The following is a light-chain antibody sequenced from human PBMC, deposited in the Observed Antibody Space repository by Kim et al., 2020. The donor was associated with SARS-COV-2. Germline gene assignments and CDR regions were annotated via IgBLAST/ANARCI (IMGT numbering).Light chain of an antibody. Sequence: PGGTVTLTCGSSTGAVTSGHYPYWFQQKPGQAPRTLIYDTNNKHSWTPARFSGSLLGGKAALTLSGAQPEDEAEYYCLLSYIGFRVFGGGTQLTVL. J-gene: IGLJ3*02. CDR1: TGAVTSGHY. V-gene: IGLV7-46*01. CDR3: LLSYIGFRV. CDR2: DTN.